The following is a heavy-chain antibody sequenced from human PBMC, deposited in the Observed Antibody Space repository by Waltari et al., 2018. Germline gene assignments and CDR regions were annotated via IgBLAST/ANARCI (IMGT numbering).Heavy chain of an antibody. CDR3: ARLVGGSGGTVVNWFDP. Sequence: EVQLVQSGAEVKKPGESLKISCKGSGYTFTNYWIGWVCQMPGKGLEWMGIIYPIDSDTIYSPSFQGQVSISVDKSISTAYLQWSSLRASDTAMYYCARLVGGSGGTVVNWFDPWGQGTLVTVSS. CDR2: IYPIDSDT. J-gene: IGHJ5*02. D-gene: IGHD3-10*01. V-gene: IGHV5-51*01. CDR1: GYTFTNYW.